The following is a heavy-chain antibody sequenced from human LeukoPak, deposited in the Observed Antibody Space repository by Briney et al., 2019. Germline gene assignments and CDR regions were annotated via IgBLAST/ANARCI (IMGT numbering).Heavy chain of an antibody. CDR3: ARESGYRSGGSCAGWFDP. D-gene: IGHD2-15*01. Sequence: WVKVSCKASGGTFSSYAISWVRQAPGQGLEWMGGIIPIFGTANYAQKFQGRVTITADESTSTAYMELSSLRSEDTAVYCCARESGYRSGGSCAGWFDPWGQGTLVTVSS. CDR2: IIPIFGTA. V-gene: IGHV1-69*01. CDR1: GGTFSSYA. J-gene: IGHJ5*02.